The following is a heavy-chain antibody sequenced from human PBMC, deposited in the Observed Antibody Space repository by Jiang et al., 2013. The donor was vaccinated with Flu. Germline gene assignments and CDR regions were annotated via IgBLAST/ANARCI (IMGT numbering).Heavy chain of an antibody. D-gene: IGHD3-22*01. J-gene: IGHJ4*02. Sequence: GTFSSYAISWVRQAPGQGLEWMGGIIPIFGTANYAQKFQGRVTITADKSTSTAYMELSSLRSEDTAVYYCAIASPQMAVVIGYWGQGTLVTVSS. CDR2: IIPIFGTA. CDR3: AIASPQMAVVIGY. CDR1: GTFSSYA. V-gene: IGHV1-69*06.